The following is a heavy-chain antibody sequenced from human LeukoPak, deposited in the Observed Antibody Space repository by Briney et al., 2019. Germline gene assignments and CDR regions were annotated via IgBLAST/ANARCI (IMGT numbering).Heavy chain of an antibody. CDR3: ARGRGDYGSGTFTLGFDP. CDR2: IYYSGST. V-gene: IGHV4-30-4*01. J-gene: IGHJ5*02. Sequence: PSETLSLTCTVSGGSISSGDYYWSWIRQPPGKGLEWIGYIYYSGSTYYNPSLKSRVTISVDTSKNQFSLKLSSVTAADTAVYYCARGRGDYGSGTFTLGFDPWGQGTLVTVSS. D-gene: IGHD3-10*01. CDR1: GGSISSGDYY.